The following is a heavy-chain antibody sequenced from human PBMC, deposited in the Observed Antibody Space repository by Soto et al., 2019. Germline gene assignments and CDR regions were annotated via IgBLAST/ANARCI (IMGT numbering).Heavy chain of an antibody. Sequence: PSQTLSLTCAISGDSVSSNSAAWNWIRQSPSRGLEWLGRTYYRSKWYNDYAVSVKSRITINPDTSKNPLSLQLNSVTPEDTAVYYCARCAHIQLHFNWFDPWGQGTLVTVSS. D-gene: IGHD5-18*01. CDR3: ARCAHIQLHFNWFDP. CDR1: GDSVSSNSAA. J-gene: IGHJ5*02. CDR2: TYYRSKWYN. V-gene: IGHV6-1*01.